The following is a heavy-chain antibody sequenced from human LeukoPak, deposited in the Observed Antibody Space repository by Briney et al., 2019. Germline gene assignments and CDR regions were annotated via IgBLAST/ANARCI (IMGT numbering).Heavy chain of an antibody. CDR3: AKDQAPAGMTLDN. D-gene: IGHD6-13*01. J-gene: IGHJ4*02. Sequence: GGSLRLSCAASGFRFRNYGMHWVRQAPGKGLEWVAVISHDESNKYYADSVKGRFTISRDNAKNTLYLQMNSLRAEDTAVYYCAKDQAPAGMTLDNWGQGTLVTVSS. V-gene: IGHV3-30*18. CDR2: ISHDESNK. CDR1: GFRFRNYG.